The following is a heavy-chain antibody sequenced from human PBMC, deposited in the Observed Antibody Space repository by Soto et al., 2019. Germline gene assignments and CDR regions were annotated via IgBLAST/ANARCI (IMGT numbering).Heavy chain of an antibody. D-gene: IGHD1-20*01. V-gene: IGHV1-18*01. J-gene: IGHJ6*02. CDR2: ISAYNGNT. CDR1: GYTFTSYG. Sequence: GASVKVSCKDSGYTFTSYGISWVRQAPGQGLEWMGWISAYNGNTNYAQKLQGRVTMTTDTSTSTAYMELRSLRSDDTAVYYCARDMSQITGTTFYYYGMDVWGQGTTVTVSS. CDR3: ARDMSQITGTTFYYYGMDV.